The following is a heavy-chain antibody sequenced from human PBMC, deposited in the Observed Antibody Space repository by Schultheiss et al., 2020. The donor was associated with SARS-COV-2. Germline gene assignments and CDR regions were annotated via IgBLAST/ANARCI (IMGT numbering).Heavy chain of an antibody. CDR2: ISGSGGST. CDR3: ARAGDHITIFGVVIPPDY. V-gene: IGHV3-23*01. D-gene: IGHD3-3*01. CDR1: GFTFSSYA. Sequence: GGSLRLSCAASGFTFSSYAMSWVRQAPGKGLEWVSAISGSGGSTYYADSVKGRFTISRDNSKNTLYLQMNSLRAEDTAVYYCARAGDHITIFGVVIPPDYWGQGTLVTVSS. J-gene: IGHJ4*02.